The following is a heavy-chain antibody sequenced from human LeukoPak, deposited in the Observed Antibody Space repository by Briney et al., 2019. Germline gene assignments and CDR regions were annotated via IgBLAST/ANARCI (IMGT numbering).Heavy chain of an antibody. CDR3: ARAGYSYGPANNWFDS. CDR1: GGTFSSYA. J-gene: IGHJ5*01. Sequence: SVKVSCKASGGTFSSYAISWVRQAPGQGLEWMGGMIPIFGTANYAQKFQGRVTITTDESTSTAYMELSSLRSEDTAVYYCARAGYSYGPANNWFDSWGQGTLVTVSS. D-gene: IGHD5-18*01. CDR2: MIPIFGTA. V-gene: IGHV1-69*05.